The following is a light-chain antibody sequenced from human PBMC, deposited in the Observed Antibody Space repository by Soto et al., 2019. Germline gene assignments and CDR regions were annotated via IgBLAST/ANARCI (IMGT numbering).Light chain of an antibody. J-gene: IGKJ5*01. CDR3: QQYNSYPIT. CDR2: KAS. CDR1: QSISSW. Sequence: DIQMTQSPSTLSASVGDRVTITCRASQSISSWLAWYQQKPGKAPKALIYKASSLESGVPSRFSGGGSGTEFTLNISSLQPDDFATYYCQQYNSYPITFGQGTRLEI. V-gene: IGKV1-5*03.